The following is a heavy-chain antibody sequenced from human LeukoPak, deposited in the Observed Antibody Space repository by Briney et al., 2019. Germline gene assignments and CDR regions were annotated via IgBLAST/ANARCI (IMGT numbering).Heavy chain of an antibody. D-gene: IGHD1-14*01. CDR1: GLTFSTSG. Sequence: GGSLRLSCTASGLTFSTSGFDWVRQAPGKGLGWVASIGPTGSDRYHADSIKGRFTISRDNANNFLYLQMNSLRAEDTAVYYCATETNGRHYDYWGQGTLLTVSS. V-gene: IGHV3-21*06. CDR2: IGPTGSDR. J-gene: IGHJ4*02. CDR3: ATETNGRHYDY.